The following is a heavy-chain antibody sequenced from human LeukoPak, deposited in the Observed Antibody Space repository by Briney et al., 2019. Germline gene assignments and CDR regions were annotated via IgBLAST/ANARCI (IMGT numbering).Heavy chain of an antibody. V-gene: IGHV1-18*01. D-gene: IGHD3-22*01. Sequence: GASVKVSCKASGYTFTSYGISWVRQAPGQGLEWMGWISAYNGNTNYAQKLQGRVTMTTDTSTSTAYMELRSLRSDDTAVYYCARADYYYDSSGYLALDYWGQGTLVTVSS. CDR1: GYTFTSYG. CDR2: ISAYNGNT. J-gene: IGHJ4*02. CDR3: ARADYYYDSSGYLALDY.